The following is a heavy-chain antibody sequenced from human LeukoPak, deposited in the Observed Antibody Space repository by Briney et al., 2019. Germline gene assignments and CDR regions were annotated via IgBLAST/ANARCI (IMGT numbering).Heavy chain of an antibody. Sequence: SETLSLTCTVSGGSVSSGSYYWIWIRQPPGKGLEWIGYIYYSGSTEYNPSLKSRVTISVDTSKTQFSLKQSSVTAADTAVYYCARDHGYCSGGSCYSTNWFDPWGQGTLVTVSS. J-gene: IGHJ5*02. CDR3: ARDHGYCSGGSCYSTNWFDP. D-gene: IGHD2-15*01. V-gene: IGHV4-61*01. CDR2: IYYSGST. CDR1: GGSVSSGSYY.